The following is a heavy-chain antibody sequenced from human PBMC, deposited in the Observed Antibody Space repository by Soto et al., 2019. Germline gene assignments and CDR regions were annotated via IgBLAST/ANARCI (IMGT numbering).Heavy chain of an antibody. CDR3: ATGLLGYCSGGSCYSDS. Sequence: QFQLVQSGAEVKKPGASVRVSCQTSAYTFTNYAVSWVRQAPGQGLEWMGWISGDNGNTIYAQKFQGRVTMTTDTSTRKAYMELRSLRSDDTAVYYCATGLLGYCSGGSCYSDSWGQGTLVTVYS. J-gene: IGHJ4*02. D-gene: IGHD2-15*01. CDR2: ISGDNGNT. V-gene: IGHV1-18*01. CDR1: AYTFTNYA.